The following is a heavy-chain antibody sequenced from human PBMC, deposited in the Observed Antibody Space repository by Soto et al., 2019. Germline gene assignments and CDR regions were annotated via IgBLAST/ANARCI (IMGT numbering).Heavy chain of an antibody. Sequence: SETLSLTCTVSGGSISSYYWRWIRQPPGKGLEWIGYIYYSGSTNYNPSLKSRFTISVDTSKNQFSLQLSSVTAADTPVYYCEREASSRWPSGRNWFGPWGQGSLVTVSS. J-gene: IGHJ5*02. CDR3: EREASSRWPSGRNWFGP. CDR2: IYYSGST. V-gene: IGHV4-59*12. CDR1: GGSISSYY. D-gene: IGHD6-19*01.